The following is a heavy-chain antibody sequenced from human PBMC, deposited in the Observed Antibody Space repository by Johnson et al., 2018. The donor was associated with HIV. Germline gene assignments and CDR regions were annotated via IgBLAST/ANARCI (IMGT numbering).Heavy chain of an antibody. V-gene: IGHV3-30*18. CDR2: ISFDGNLK. J-gene: IGHJ3*02. Sequence: VESGGGLVQPGGSLRLSCVASGFTVSSNYMSWVRQAPGKGPEWVAVISFDGNLKKYADSVKGRFTISRDNSKNTLYLQMNSLRAEDTAVYYCAKDPGITMIAHAFDIWGQGTMVTVSS. CDR1: GFTVSSNY. D-gene: IGHD3-22*01. CDR3: AKDPGITMIAHAFDI.